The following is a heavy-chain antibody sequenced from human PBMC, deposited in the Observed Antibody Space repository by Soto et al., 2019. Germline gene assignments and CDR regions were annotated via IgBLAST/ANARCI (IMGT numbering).Heavy chain of an antibody. D-gene: IGHD1-26*01. CDR3: ASVPFSGSYPNFDY. V-gene: IGHV4-39*01. CDR2: IYYSGST. Sequence: PSETLSLTCTVSGGSISSSSYYWGWIRQPPGKGLEWIGSIYYSGSTYYNPSLKSRVTISVDTSKNQFSLKLRSVTAADTAVYYSASVPFSGSYPNFDYWGQGTLVTVSS. J-gene: IGHJ4*02. CDR1: GGSISSSSYY.